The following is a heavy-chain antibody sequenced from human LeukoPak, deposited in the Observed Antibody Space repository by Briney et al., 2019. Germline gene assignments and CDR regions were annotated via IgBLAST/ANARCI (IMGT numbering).Heavy chain of an antibody. CDR3: ARDGGLDY. CDR2: INPNTGGT. V-gene: IGHV1-2*02. CDR1: GYTFTDYY. J-gene: IGHJ4*02. Sequence: ASVKVSCKASGYTFTDYYMHWVRPAPGQGFEWMGWINPNTGGTNYAQKFQGRVTLTRDTSITTAYMELSRLRSDDTAVYYCARDGGLDYWGQGTLVTVSS. D-gene: IGHD3-3*01.